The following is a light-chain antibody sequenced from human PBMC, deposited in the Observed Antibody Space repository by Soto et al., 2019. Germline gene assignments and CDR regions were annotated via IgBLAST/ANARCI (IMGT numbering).Light chain of an antibody. CDR2: AAS. CDR1: QAIGND. V-gene: IGKV1-6*01. J-gene: IGKJ1*01. CDR3: LQDYSYPRT. Sequence: AIQMAQSPSSLSASVGDRVTITCRPSQAIGNDLAWYQQKPGKAPKLLIYAASSLHNGVPSRFSGSGSGSYFTLTVSSLQPEDFATYYCLQDYSYPRTFGQGTKVEIK.